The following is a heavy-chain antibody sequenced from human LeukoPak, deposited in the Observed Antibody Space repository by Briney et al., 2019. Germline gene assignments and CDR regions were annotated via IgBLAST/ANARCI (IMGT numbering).Heavy chain of an antibody. CDR1: GGSITSDY. CDR2: IYNFGST. D-gene: IGHD6-13*01. CDR3: VKWSIWYDDLDY. J-gene: IGHJ4*02. Sequence: PSETLSLTCTVSGGSITSDYWSWIRQPPGKGLEWIGHIYNFGSTKYSPSLKSRVTISVDTSKNQFFLNLTSVTPADTAVYYCVKWSIWYDDLDYWGQGTLVTVSS. V-gene: IGHV4-59*01.